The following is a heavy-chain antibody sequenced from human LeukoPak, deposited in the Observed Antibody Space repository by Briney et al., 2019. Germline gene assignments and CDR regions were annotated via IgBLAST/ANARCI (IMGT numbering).Heavy chain of an antibody. CDR1: GDSITGSSYY. CDR2: MYYSGST. D-gene: IGHD3-22*01. V-gene: IGHV4-39*01. Sequence: PSETLSLTCTVSGDSITGSSYYWGWIRQPPGKGLELIGSMYYSGSTYSNPSLKSRVTISADTSKNQFSLKLKSVTAADTAVYYCAGQYYDSTGYYYFDYWGQGTLVTVSS. CDR3: AGQYYDSTGYYYFDY. J-gene: IGHJ4*02.